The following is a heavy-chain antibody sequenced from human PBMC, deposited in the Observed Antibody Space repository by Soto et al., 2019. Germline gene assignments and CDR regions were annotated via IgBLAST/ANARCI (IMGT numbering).Heavy chain of an antibody. J-gene: IGHJ6*02. CDR2: ISGSGGST. Sequence: PGWSLRLSCAASGFTFSSYAMSWVRQAPGKGLEWVSAISGSGGSTYYADSVKGRFTISRDNSKNTLYLQMNSLRAEDTAVYYCAKDRKYSSGWFPYRDYYYGMDVWGQGTTVTVSS. CDR3: AKDRKYSSGWFPYRDYYYGMDV. CDR1: GFTFSSYA. V-gene: IGHV3-23*01. D-gene: IGHD6-19*01.